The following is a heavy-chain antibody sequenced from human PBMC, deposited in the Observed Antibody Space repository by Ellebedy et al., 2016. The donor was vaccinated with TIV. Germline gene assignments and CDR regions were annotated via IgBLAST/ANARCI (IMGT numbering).Heavy chain of an antibody. CDR3: ARGGGISRATLAV. CDR1: GYIFTSYD. J-gene: IGHJ4*02. V-gene: IGHV1-8*01. CDR2: MNPDSHNT. Sequence: ASVKVSXKASGYIFTSYDISWVRQASGQGLEWLGWMNPDSHNTGYAQKFQGRATMTSDTSTRTAYLELSSLTSDDTAVYYCARGGGISRATLAVWGQGTRVTVSS. D-gene: IGHD2-15*01.